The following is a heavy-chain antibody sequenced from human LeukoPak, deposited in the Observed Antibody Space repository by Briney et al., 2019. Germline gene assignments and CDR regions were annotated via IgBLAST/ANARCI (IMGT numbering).Heavy chain of an antibody. Sequence: GGSLRLSCAASGLTFSRYAMSWVRQAPGKGLEWVSAISGSGSSTDYADSVKGRFTISRDNSKNTLYLQMSSLRAEDTAVYYCVTVGMTSIWSYLRFDPRGQGTLVSVSS. V-gene: IGHV3-23*01. CDR3: VTVGMTSIWSYLRFDP. D-gene: IGHD1-26*01. CDR2: ISGSGSST. CDR1: GLTFSRYA. J-gene: IGHJ5*02.